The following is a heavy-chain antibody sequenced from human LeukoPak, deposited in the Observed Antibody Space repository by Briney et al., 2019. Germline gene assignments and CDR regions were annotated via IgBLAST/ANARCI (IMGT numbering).Heavy chain of an antibody. V-gene: IGHV3-23*01. J-gene: IGHJ4*02. CDR2: ITGSGDST. CDR1: GFTFSSYA. CDR3: AKDYHTTDRSSDPFDY. D-gene: IGHD1-14*01. Sequence: PGGSLRLSCAASGFTFSSYAMSWVRQAPGKGLEWVSGITGSGDSTYYADSVKGRFSISRDNSRNTLYLQMNSLRAEDTAIYYCAKDYHTTDRSSDPFDYWDQGTLVTVSS.